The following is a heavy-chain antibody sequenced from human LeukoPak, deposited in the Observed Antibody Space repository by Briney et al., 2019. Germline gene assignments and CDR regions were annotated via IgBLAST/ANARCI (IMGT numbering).Heavy chain of an antibody. CDR3: ARADENYYGSGSYLTAYFQH. CDR2: ISAYNGNT. CDR1: GYTFTSYG. Sequence: GASVKVSCKASGYTFTSYGISWVRQAPGQGLEWMGWISAYNGNTNYAQKLQGRVTMTTDTSTSTAYMELRSLRSDDTAVYYGARADENYYGSGSYLTAYFQHWGQGTLVTVSS. V-gene: IGHV1-18*01. J-gene: IGHJ1*01. D-gene: IGHD3-10*01.